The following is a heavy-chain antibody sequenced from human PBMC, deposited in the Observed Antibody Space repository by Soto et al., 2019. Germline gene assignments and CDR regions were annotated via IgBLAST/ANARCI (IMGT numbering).Heavy chain of an antibody. CDR2: IYYSGSI. CDR1: GGSISSYY. J-gene: IGHJ4*02. V-gene: IGHV4-59*01. CDR3: ARSGYSGYDLAYFDY. Sequence: QVQLQESGPGLVKPSETLSLTCTVSGGSISSYYWSWIRQPPGKGLEWIGYIYYSGSINYNPSLKSRVTISVDTSKNQFSLKLSSVTAADTAVYYCARSGYSGYDLAYFDYWGQGTLVTVSS. D-gene: IGHD5-12*01.